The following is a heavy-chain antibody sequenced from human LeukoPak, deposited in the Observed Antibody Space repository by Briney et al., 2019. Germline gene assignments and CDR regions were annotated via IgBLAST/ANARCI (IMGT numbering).Heavy chain of an antibody. V-gene: IGHV5-51*01. CDR1: AYSFTNYW. CDR3: ARTSPHVWFDP. J-gene: IGHJ5*02. CDR2: IYPGDSDT. D-gene: IGHD3-16*01. Sequence: GESLKISCKGSAYSFTNYWIAWVRQMPGKGLEWMAMIYPGDSDTRYSPSFQGQVNISADRSINTAYLEWSRLKASDTAMYYCARTSPHVWFDPWGQGTLVIVSS.